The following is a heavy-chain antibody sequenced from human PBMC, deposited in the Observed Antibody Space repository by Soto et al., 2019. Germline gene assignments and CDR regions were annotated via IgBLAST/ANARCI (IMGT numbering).Heavy chain of an antibody. Sequence: PGGSLRLSCAASGFTFSSYWMSWVRQAPGKGLEWVANIKQDGSEKYYVDSVKGRFTISRDNAKNSLYLQMNSLRAEDTAVYYCASHQGQQQLGYYYYYMDVWGKGTTVTVS. J-gene: IGHJ6*03. D-gene: IGHD6-13*01. CDR1: GFTFSSYW. V-gene: IGHV3-7*01. CDR3: ASHQGQQQLGYYYYYMDV. CDR2: IKQDGSEK.